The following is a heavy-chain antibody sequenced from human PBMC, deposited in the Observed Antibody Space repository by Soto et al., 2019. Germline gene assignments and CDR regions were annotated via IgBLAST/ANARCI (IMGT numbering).Heavy chain of an antibody. CDR2: INPNSGGT. D-gene: IGHD3-22*01. V-gene: IGHV1-2*04. Sequence: SVKVSCKASGYTFTGYYMHWVRQAPGQGLEWMGWINPNSGGTNYAQKFQGWVTMTRDTSISTAYMELSRLRSDDTAVYYCARGAGTYYYDSSGYYYPYYFDYWGQGTLVTVSS. CDR1: GYTFTGYY. J-gene: IGHJ4*02. CDR3: ARGAGTYYYDSSGYYYPYYFDY.